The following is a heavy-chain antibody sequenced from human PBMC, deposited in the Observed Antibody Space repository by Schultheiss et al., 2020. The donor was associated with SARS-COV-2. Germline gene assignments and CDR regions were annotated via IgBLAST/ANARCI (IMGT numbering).Heavy chain of an antibody. CDR2: IYPGDSDT. D-gene: IGHD4/OR15-4a*01. J-gene: IGHJ4*02. V-gene: IGHV5-51*01. Sequence: GGSLRLSCKGSGYSFTTYWIGWVRQMPGKGLDWMGIIYPGDSDTRYTPPFQGQVTISADKSISTAYLQWRSLKASDSAIYYCVRRGPEYGGKLPFDYWGQGTLVTVSS. CDR3: VRRGPEYGGKLPFDY. CDR1: GYSFTTYW.